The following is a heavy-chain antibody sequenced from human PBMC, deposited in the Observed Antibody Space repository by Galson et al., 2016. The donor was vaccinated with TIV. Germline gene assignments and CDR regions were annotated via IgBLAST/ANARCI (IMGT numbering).Heavy chain of an antibody. CDR3: TTVRLRGSGGMDV. CDR2: VDPEDGQT. J-gene: IGHJ6*02. Sequence: VKVSCKVSGYNFTDYYLHWMQQAPGKGFEWMGHVDPEDGQTKYAPKYQGRVTMSADTSTDTAYMELTSLRSENTAIYFCTTVRLRGSGGMDVWGQGTTVIVSS. V-gene: IGHV1-69-2*01. CDR1: GYNFTDYY. D-gene: IGHD2-8*01.